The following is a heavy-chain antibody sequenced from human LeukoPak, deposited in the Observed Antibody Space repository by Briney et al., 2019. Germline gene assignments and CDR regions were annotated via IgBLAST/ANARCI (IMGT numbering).Heavy chain of an antibody. CDR1: GFTFSSYS. J-gene: IGHJ5*02. CDR3: VRASYYYDTSGSPRGWFDP. V-gene: IGHV3-48*04. CDR2: ISSSSSTI. Sequence: GGSLRLSCAASGFTFSSYSMNWVRQAPGKGLEWVSYISSSSSTIYYADSVKGRFTISRDNAKNSLFLQMNSLRAEDTAVYYCVRASYYYDTSGSPRGWFDPWGQGTLVTVSS. D-gene: IGHD3-22*01.